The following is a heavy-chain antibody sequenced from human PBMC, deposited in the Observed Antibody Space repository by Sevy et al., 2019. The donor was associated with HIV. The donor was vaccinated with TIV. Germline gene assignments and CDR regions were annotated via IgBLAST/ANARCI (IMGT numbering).Heavy chain of an antibody. CDR1: GYTLTELS. CDR2: FDPEDGET. Sequence: ASVKVSCKVSGYTLTELSMHWVRQAPGKGLEWMGGFDPEDGETIYAQKFQGRVTMTEDTSTDTAYMELSSLRSEDTAVYYCATLGRRGVAYYFDYWGQGTLVTVSS. J-gene: IGHJ4*02. V-gene: IGHV1-24*01. CDR3: ATLGRRGVAYYFDY. D-gene: IGHD2-15*01.